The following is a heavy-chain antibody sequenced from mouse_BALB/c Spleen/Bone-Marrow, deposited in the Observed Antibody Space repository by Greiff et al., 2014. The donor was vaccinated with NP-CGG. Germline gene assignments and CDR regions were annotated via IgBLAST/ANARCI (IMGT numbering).Heavy chain of an antibody. D-gene: IGHD2-12*01. CDR2: IWAGGST. CDR3: ACDYDEWFAY. J-gene: IGHJ3*01. CDR1: GFSLTSYG. V-gene: IGHV2-9*02. Sequence: VKLMESGPGLVAPSQSLSITCTVSGFSLTSYGVHWVRQPPGKALEWLGVIWAGGSTYSTSALMSRLSISKDISKSQVFLKMNSLQTDYTAMYYCACDYDEWFAYWGEGTLVTVSA.